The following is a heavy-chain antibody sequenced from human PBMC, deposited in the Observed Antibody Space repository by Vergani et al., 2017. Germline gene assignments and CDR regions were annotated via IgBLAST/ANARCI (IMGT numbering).Heavy chain of an antibody. CDR2: IYTSGST. J-gene: IGHJ6*02. V-gene: IGHV4-4*09. CDR1: GGSISSYY. Sequence: QVQLQESGPGLVKPSETLSLTCTVPGGSISSYYWSWIRQPPGKGLEWIGYIYTSGSTNYNPSLKSRVTISVDTSKNQFSLKLSSVTDADTAVYYCARHVYGMDVWGQGTTVTVSS. CDR3: ARHVYGMDV.